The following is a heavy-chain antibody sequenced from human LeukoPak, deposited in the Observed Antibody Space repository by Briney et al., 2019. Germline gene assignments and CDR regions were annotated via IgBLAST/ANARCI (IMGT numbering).Heavy chain of an antibody. V-gene: IGHV4-34*01. CDR1: GGSISSYY. CDR3: AAQYSGYVRLDY. CDR2: ISHSGST. D-gene: IGHD5-12*01. J-gene: IGHJ4*02. Sequence: SEILSLTCTVSGGSISSYYWSWIRQPPGKGLEWIGEISHSGSTNYNPSLKSRVTISVDTSKNQFSLKLSSVTAADTAVYYCAAQYSGYVRLDYWGQGTLVTVSS.